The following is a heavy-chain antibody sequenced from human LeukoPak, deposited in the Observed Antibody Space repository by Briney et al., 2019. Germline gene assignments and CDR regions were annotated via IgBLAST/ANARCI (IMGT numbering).Heavy chain of an antibody. CDR2: ISSSSSTI. CDR3: ARADYGDYVTPYYYYYYMDV. J-gene: IGHJ6*03. CDR1: GFTFSSYS. D-gene: IGHD4-17*01. Sequence: GGSLRLSCAASGFTFSSYSMNWVRQAPGKGLEWVSYISSSSSTIYYADSVKGRFTISRDNAKNSLYLQMNSLRAEDTAVYYCARADYGDYVTPYYYYYYMDVWGKGTTVTVSS. V-gene: IGHV3-48*01.